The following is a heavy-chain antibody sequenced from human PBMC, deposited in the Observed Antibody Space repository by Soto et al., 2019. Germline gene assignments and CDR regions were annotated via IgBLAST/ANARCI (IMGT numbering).Heavy chain of an antibody. D-gene: IGHD3-3*01. Sequence: SETLSLTCTVSGGSISSGGYYWSWIHQHPGKGLEWIGYIYYSGSTYYNPSLKSRVTISVDTSKNQFSLKLSSVTAADTAVYYCARDSYDVWSGPPHYYYGMDVWGQGTTVTVSS. CDR2: IYYSGST. J-gene: IGHJ6*02. CDR3: ARDSYDVWSGPPHYYYGMDV. CDR1: GGSISSGGYY. V-gene: IGHV4-31*03.